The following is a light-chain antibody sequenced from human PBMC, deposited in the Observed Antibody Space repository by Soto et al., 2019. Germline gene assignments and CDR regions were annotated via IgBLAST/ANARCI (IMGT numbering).Light chain of an antibody. CDR3: PQYNNWGT. CDR2: GAS. J-gene: IGKJ2*01. CDR1: QSVSSN. Sequence: EIVMTQSPAPLSVSPGERATLSCRASQSVSSNLAWYQQKPGLAPRLLIYGASTRATGIPARFSGSGSGTEFTLTISSLQSEDFAIDYCPQYNNWGTFGQGTKLEIK. V-gene: IGKV3-15*01.